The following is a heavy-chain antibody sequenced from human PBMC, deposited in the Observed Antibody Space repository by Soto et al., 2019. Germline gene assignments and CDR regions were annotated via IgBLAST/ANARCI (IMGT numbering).Heavy chain of an antibody. CDR3: VRYCSTTKCPFDY. D-gene: IGHD2-2*01. CDR1: GGSISSGGSY. V-gene: IGHV4-30-4*01. Sequence: PSETLSLTCTVSGGSISSGGSYWGWIRQSPGKGLEWIGYIYYSANTILNPSLRSRVTLSVDTSKNQFSLNLSSVTAADTAVYYCVRYCSTTKCPFDYWGQGTLVTVSS. J-gene: IGHJ4*02. CDR2: IYYSANT.